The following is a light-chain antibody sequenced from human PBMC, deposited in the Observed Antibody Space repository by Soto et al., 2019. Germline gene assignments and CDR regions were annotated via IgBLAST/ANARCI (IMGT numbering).Light chain of an antibody. CDR1: QSVSSSY. Sequence: XIMLTQSPCTLSLSPGERATLSCRASQSVSSSYLAWYQQKAGQAPRLLIYGESSRATGIPDRFSGSGSGTDFTITISRLEPEDFAVYYCQQYGSSSWTFGQVTKVDIK. CDR2: GES. CDR3: QQYGSSSWT. V-gene: IGKV3-20*01. J-gene: IGKJ1*01.